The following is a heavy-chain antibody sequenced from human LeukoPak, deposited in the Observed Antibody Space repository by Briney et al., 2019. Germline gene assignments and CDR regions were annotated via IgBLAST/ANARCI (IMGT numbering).Heavy chain of an antibody. CDR1: GFTFSSYA. J-gene: IGHJ6*02. D-gene: IGHD6-19*01. Sequence: PGGSLRLSCAASGFTFSSYAMSWVRQAPGKGLEWVSAISGSGGSTYYADSVKGRFTISRDNSKNTLYLQMNSLRAEDTAVYYCAKHDSSGWYSTDYYGMDVWGQGTTVTVSS. V-gene: IGHV3-23*01. CDR3: AKHDSSGWYSTDYYGMDV. CDR2: ISGSGGST.